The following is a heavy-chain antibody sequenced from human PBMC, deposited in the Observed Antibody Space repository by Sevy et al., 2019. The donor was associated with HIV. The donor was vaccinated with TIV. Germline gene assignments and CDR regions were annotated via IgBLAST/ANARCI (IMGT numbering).Heavy chain of an antibody. V-gene: IGHV3-11*01. CDR3: ARDPTGDLWYFDL. Sequence: GGSLRLSCVASGFTFSDYYMSWIRQAPGKGLEWVSYISSSGSTIYYADSVKGRFTISRDNAKNSLYLQMNSLRAEDTAVYYCARDPTGDLWYFDLWGRGTLVTVSS. D-gene: IGHD7-27*01. CDR1: GFTFSDYY. CDR2: ISSSGSTI. J-gene: IGHJ2*01.